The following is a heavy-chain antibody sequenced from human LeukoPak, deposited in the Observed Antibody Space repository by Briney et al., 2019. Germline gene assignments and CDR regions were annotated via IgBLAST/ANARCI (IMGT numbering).Heavy chain of an antibody. Sequence: GGSLRLSCAASGFTFRSYAMSWLRQPPGKGLDGVSAISGIGCSTYYADSVKGRFTISRDNSHNTLYLQMNSLSAPDTAVSYCAKAGQWLVYFDYWGQGTLVTVSS. D-gene: IGHD6-19*01. CDR2: ISGIGCST. V-gene: IGHV3-23*01. CDR1: GFTFRSYA. J-gene: IGHJ4*02. CDR3: AKAGQWLVYFDY.